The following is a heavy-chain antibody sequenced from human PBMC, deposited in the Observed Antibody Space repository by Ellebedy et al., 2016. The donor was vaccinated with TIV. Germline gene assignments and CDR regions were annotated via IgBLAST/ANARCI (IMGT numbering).Heavy chain of an antibody. CDR3: ARTVVAANNWFDP. V-gene: IGHV4-4*07. CDR1: GDSISYYY. D-gene: IGHD2-15*01. Sequence: MPSETLSLTCTVSGDSISYYYWSWIRQPAGKGLEWIGRIYTSGSTNYNPSLKSRVTMSVDTSKNQFSLKLSSVTAADTAVYYCARTVVAANNWFDPWGQGTLVTVSS. J-gene: IGHJ5*02. CDR2: IYTSGST.